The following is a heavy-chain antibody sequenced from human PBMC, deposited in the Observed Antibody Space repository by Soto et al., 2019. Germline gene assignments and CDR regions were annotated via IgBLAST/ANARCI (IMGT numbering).Heavy chain of an antibody. CDR1: GFIFSSYA. CDR2: FSCTTSST. Sequence: EVQLLESGGGLVQPGGSLRLSCAASGFIFSSYAMSWVRQAPGKGLEWVSAFSCTTSSTYYADSVKGRFTISRDNCKNSLYLQMNSMKAEYTSVYYCAKGQKWELPFDYWGHGALVTVSS. V-gene: IGHV3-23*01. D-gene: IGHD1-26*01. CDR3: AKGQKWELPFDY. J-gene: IGHJ4*01.